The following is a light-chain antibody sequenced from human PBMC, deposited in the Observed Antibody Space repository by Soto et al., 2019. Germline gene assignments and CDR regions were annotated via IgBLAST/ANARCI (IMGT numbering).Light chain of an antibody. CDR1: QSLNSL. CDR2: ATS. J-gene: IGKJ1*01. V-gene: IGKV1-39*01. Sequence: DIQMTQSPSTLSASVGDRVTITCLAIQSLNSLLSWYQQKPGRAPKLLIYATSTLRSGVPSSFSGSGSGTDFTLTISSLQPEDFETYYCQQSYSDPPTFGQGTKVDIK. CDR3: QQSYSDPPT.